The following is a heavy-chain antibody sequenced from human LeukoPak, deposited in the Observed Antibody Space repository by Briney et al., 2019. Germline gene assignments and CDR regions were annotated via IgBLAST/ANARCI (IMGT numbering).Heavy chain of an antibody. V-gene: IGHV3-21*01. J-gene: IGHJ4*02. D-gene: IGHD6-6*01. CDR2: ISSRSNYI. Sequence: KPGGSLILSCAASGFPFSSYSMNWVRQAPGKGLELVSSISSRSNYIYYANAVKGRFTISRENAKNSLYLQMNSLRAEDTAVYYCARGGLDISSSDYWGQGTLVTVSS. CDR1: GFPFSSYS. CDR3: ARGGLDISSSDY.